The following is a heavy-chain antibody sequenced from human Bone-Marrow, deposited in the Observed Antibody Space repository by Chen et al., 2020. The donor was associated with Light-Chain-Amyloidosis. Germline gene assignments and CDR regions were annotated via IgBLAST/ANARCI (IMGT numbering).Heavy chain of an antibody. CDR2: ISSSGSTI. V-gene: IGHV3-48*03. D-gene: IGHD6-6*01. CDR1: GFTFSSYE. J-gene: IGHJ3*02. Sequence: EVQLVESGGVLVQPGGSLRLSCAASGFTFSSYEMNWVRQAPGKGLEWVSYISSSGSTIYYADSVKGRFTISRDNAKNSLYLQMNSLRAEDTAVYYCARSCGAQLVHGAFDIWGQGTMVTVSS. CDR3: ARSCGAQLVHGAFDI.